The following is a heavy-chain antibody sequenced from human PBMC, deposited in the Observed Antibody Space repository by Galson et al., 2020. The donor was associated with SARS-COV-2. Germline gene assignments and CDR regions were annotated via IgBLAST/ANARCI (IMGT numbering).Heavy chain of an antibody. V-gene: IGHV1-18*01. Sequence: ASVKVSCKASGYSFTNYGISWVRQAPGQELEWMGWISGDNGDTNYAQKLQDRVSVTTDTSTSTAYMELRSLTIDDTAVYYFEREDAAGTSGWVLSLDVWGQGTKVIVSS. CDR1: GYSFTNYG. CDR2: ISGDNGDT. D-gene: IGHD2-15*01. CDR3: EREDAAGTSGWVLSLDV. J-gene: IGHJ3*01.